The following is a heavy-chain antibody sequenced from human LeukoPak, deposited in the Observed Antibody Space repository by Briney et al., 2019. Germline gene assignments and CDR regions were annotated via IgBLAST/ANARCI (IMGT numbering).Heavy chain of an antibody. V-gene: IGHV3-7*01. CDR2: MKQDGSEK. CDR1: GFTFSSYW. Sequence: PGGSLRLSCAASGFTFSSYWMSWVRQAPGKGLEWVANMKQDGSEKYYVDSVKGRFTISRDNAKNSLYLQMNSLRAEDTAVYYCARELDYYDSSGYCPGYWGQGTLVTVSS. CDR3: ARELDYYDSSGYCPGY. D-gene: IGHD3-22*01. J-gene: IGHJ4*02.